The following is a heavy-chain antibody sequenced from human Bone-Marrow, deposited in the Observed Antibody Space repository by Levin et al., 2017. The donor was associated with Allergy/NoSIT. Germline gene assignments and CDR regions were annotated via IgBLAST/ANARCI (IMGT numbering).Heavy chain of an antibody. CDR1: GGTFGSSA. CDR2: IIPLFGSA. Sequence: ASVKVSCKASGGTFGSSAINWVRQAPGQGLEWMGGIIPLFGSANYAQKFQGRVTITADKSTNTAYMDLSSLRSDDTAVYFCARDGGTMAAYYYSGMDVWGQGTTLTVSS. CDR3: ARDGGTMAAYYYSGMDV. J-gene: IGHJ6*02. V-gene: IGHV1-69*06. D-gene: IGHD1-1*01.